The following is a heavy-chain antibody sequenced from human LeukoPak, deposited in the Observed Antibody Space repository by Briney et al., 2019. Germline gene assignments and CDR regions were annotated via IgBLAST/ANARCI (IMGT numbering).Heavy chain of an antibody. CDR2: MYYSGST. Sequence: SETLSLTCTVSGGSISSSSYYWGWIRQPPGKGLEWIGSMYYSGSTYYNPSPKSRVTISVDTSKNQFSLKLSSVTAADPAVYYCAGGGGISGRYYNFDYGGEGPWVPVPS. CDR3: AGGGGISGRYYNFDY. V-gene: IGHV4-39*07. CDR1: GGSISSSSYY. D-gene: IGHD1-20*01. J-gene: IGHJ4*02.